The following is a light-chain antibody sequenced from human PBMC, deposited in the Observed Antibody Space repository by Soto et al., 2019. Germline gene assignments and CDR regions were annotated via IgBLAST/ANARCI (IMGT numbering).Light chain of an antibody. Sequence: DIQMTQSPSSLSASIGDRVTITCRASQSITNYLNWYQQTPGKAPRLLIYAASSLQAGVPARFSGSGSGTDFTLTISSLQPEDFATYYCQQSDSSPTFGQGTKVEIK. CDR2: AAS. V-gene: IGKV1-39*01. J-gene: IGKJ2*01. CDR3: QQSDSSPT. CDR1: QSITNY.